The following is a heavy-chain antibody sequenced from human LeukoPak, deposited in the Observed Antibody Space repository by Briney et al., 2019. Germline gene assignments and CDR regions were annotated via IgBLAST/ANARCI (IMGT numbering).Heavy chain of an antibody. V-gene: IGHV3-33*01. CDR3: VRDLDHNDFWSGYWPDAFDT. D-gene: IGHD3-3*01. J-gene: IGHJ3*02. CDR2: IWYDGSNE. CDR1: GVTFSIYG. Sequence: GGSLRLSCAASGVTFSIYGMHWVRQAPGKGLEWVAVIWYDGSNEYYAASVRGRFTISRDNSRNTLYLQMNRLRVEDTAVYYCVRDLDHNDFWSGYWPDAFDTWGQGTKVSVSS.